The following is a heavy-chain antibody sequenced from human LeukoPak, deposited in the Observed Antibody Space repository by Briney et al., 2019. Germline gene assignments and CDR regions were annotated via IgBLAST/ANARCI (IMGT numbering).Heavy chain of an antibody. CDR1: GFTFDDYA. J-gene: IGHJ4*02. CDR2: ISWNSGSI. Sequence: GRSLRLSCAASGFTFDDYAMHWVRQAPGEGLEWVSGISWNSGSIGYADSVKGRFTISRDNAKNSLYLQMNSLRAEDTALYYCAKDDYWGQGTLVTVSS. CDR3: AKDDY. V-gene: IGHV3-9*01.